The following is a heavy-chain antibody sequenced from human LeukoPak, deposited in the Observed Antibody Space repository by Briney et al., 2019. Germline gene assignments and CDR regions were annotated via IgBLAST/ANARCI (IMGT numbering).Heavy chain of an antibody. CDR1: GFTFSSYA. CDR2: ISYDGSNK. Sequence: GGSLRLSCAASGFTFSSYAMHWVRQAPGKGLEWVAVISYDGSNKYYADSVKGLFTISRDNSKNTLYLQMNSLRAEDTAVYYCARGMGEAVLVYFCYFDYWGQGTLVTVSS. CDR3: ARGMGEAVLVYFCYFDY. V-gene: IGHV3-30*04. J-gene: IGHJ4*02. D-gene: IGHD3-3*01.